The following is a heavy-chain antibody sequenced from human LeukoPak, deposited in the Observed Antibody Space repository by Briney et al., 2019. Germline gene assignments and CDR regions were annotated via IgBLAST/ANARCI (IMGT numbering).Heavy chain of an antibody. V-gene: IGHV4-34*01. CDR3: ARTDCSGGSCYAPKIYYYYYGMDV. D-gene: IGHD2-15*01. Sequence: SETLSLTCAVYGGSFSGYYWSWIRQPPGKGLEWIGEINHSGSTNYNPSLKSRVTISVDTSKNQFSLKLSSVTAADTAAYYCARTDCSGGSCYAPKIYYYYYGMDVWGQGTTVTVSS. CDR2: INHSGST. J-gene: IGHJ6*02. CDR1: GGSFSGYY.